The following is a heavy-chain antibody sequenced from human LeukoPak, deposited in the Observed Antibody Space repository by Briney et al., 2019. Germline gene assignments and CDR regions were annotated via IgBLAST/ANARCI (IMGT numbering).Heavy chain of an antibody. CDR2: FYHSKST. V-gene: IGHV4-38-2*02. D-gene: IGHD3-22*01. J-gene: IGHJ3*02. CDR3: SNYYDSSGYYYTFGAFDI. CDR1: GYSISSDYY. Sequence: SETLSLTCTVSGYSISSDYYWGWIRQPPGKGLEWIGSFYHSKSTYYNPSLKSRVTISVDTSKNQFSLKLSSVTAADTAVYYCSNYYDSSGYYYTFGAFDIWGQGTMVTVSS.